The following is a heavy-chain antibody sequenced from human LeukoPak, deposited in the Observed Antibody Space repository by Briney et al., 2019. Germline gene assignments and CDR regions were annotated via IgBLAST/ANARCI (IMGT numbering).Heavy chain of an antibody. D-gene: IGHD5-12*01. CDR1: GYSLTSYY. Sequence: GASVKVSCKAFGYSLTSYYVHWVRQAPGQGLEWMGEINPSGGSTSYAQKFQGRITVTRDTYTNTVYMDLSSLRSEDTATYYCARGAPTTRIGAGRFDYWGQGSLLTVAS. CDR3: ARGAPTTRIGAGRFDY. J-gene: IGHJ4*02. CDR2: INPSGGST. V-gene: IGHV1-46*01.